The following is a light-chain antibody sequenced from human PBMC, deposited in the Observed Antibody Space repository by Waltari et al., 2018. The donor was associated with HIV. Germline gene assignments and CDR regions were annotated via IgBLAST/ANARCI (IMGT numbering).Light chain of an antibody. CDR2: NNN. Sequence: QSVLSQPPSASGTPGQRVTISCSGSSSNIGSNTVTWYQQLPGTAPTLLIFNNNERPSGVSDLFSCSRSGTSASLAISGLQSEDEGDYYCASWDDSLNGYLVFGGGTKLTVL. CDR3: ASWDDSLNGYLV. CDR1: SSNIGSNT. V-gene: IGLV1-44*01. J-gene: IGLJ2*01.